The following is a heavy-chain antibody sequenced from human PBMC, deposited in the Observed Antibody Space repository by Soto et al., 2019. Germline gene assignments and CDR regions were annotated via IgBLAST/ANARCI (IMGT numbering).Heavy chain of an antibody. J-gene: IGHJ6*02. CDR1: GGSISSGDYY. V-gene: IGHV4-30-4*01. CDR2: IYYSGST. Sequence: QVQLQESGPGLVKPSQTLSLTCSVSGGSISSGDYYWNWIRQPPGKGLEWIGHIYYSGSTYYNSSLKRRVTISLDPSKNQFSLKLSSVTAADTAVYYCAGQPTAGSYYDLGSYYYYYAMDVWGQGTTVTVSS. D-gene: IGHD3-10*01. CDR3: AGQPTAGSYYDLGSYYYYYAMDV.